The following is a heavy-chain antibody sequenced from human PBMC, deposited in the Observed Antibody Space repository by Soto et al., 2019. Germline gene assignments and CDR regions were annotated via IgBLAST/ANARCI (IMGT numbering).Heavy chain of an antibody. J-gene: IGHJ4*02. CDR3: ARDRRDRIAVAGSTGY. CDR1: GYTFTSYG. Sequence: ASVKVSCKTSGYTFTSYGVTWVRQAPGQGLEWIAWISVQTGKTKYADRLQGRITLTTDTSTSTAYLELRSLRSDDTAVYYCARDRRDRIAVAGSTGYWGQGTLVTVSS. V-gene: IGHV1-18*01. D-gene: IGHD6-19*01. CDR2: ISVQTGKT.